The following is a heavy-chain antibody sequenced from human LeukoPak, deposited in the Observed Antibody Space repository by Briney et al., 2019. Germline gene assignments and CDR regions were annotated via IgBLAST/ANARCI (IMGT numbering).Heavy chain of an antibody. CDR2: ISYDGSNK. D-gene: IGHD2-15*01. J-gene: IGHJ4*02. CDR3: ARELTLLGYCSGGSCYITDY. CDR1: GFTFSSYG. V-gene: IGHV3-30*03. Sequence: PGGSLRLSCAASGFTFSSYGMHWVRQAPGKGLEWVAVISYDGSNKYYADSVKGRFTISRDNSKNTLYLQMDSLRAEDTAVYYCARELTLLGYCSGGSCYITDYWGQGTLVTVSS.